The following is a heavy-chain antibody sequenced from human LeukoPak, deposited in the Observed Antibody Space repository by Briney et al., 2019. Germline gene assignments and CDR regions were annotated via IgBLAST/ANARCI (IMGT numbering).Heavy chain of an antibody. CDR3: ARDYRAVRWFGKLTEIYYMDV. D-gene: IGHD3-10*01. CDR1: GFTFSSYA. Sequence: GRSLRLSCAASGFTFSSYAMHWVRQAPGKGLEWVAVISYDGSNKYYADSVKGRFTTSRDNSKNTLYLQMNSLRAEDTAVYYCARDYRAVRWFGKLTEIYYMDVWGKGTTVTISS. CDR2: ISYDGSNK. V-gene: IGHV3-30*04. J-gene: IGHJ6*03.